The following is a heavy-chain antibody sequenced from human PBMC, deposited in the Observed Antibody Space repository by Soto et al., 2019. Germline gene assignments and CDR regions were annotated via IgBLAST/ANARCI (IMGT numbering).Heavy chain of an antibody. Sequence: SVKVSCKASGYTFTSYAISWVRQAPGQGLEWMGGIIPIFGTANYAQKFQGRVTITADESTSTAYMELSSLRSEDTAVYYCARGWWEREGYVMDVWGQGTTVTVSS. D-gene: IGHD1-26*01. CDR3: ARGWWEREGYVMDV. V-gene: IGHV1-69*13. J-gene: IGHJ6*02. CDR1: GYTFTSYA. CDR2: IIPIFGTA.